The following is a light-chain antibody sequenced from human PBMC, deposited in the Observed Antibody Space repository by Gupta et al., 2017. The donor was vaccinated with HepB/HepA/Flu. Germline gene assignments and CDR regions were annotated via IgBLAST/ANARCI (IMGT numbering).Light chain of an antibody. CDR2: ASS. J-gene: IGKJ4*01. V-gene: IGKV1-33*01. CDR1: QDISNS. Sequence: TITCQASQDISNSLNWYQQKAGKAPKFLIYASSKLVTGVPSRFIGRGSGTDFTLTISSLQPEDVATYFCQQYDLMKTFGGGTKVEI. CDR3: QQYDLMKT.